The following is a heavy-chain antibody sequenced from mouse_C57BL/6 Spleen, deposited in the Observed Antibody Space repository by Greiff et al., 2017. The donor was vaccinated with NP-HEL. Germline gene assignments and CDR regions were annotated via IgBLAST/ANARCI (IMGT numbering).Heavy chain of an antibody. Sequence: EVQGVESGGGLVKPGGSLKLSCAASGFTFSDYGMHWVRQAPEKGLEWVAYISSGSSTIYYADKVKGRFTISRDNAKNTPFLQMTSLRSEDTAMYYCERVKLTGTLWFAYWGQGTLVTVSA. CDR1: GFTFSDYG. D-gene: IGHD4-1*01. J-gene: IGHJ3*01. CDR2: ISSGSSTI. CDR3: ERVKLTGTLWFAY. V-gene: IGHV5-17*01.